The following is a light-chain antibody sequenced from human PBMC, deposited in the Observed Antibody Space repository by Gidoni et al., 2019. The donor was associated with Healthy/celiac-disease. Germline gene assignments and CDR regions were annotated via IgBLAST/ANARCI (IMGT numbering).Light chain of an antibody. CDR1: QSISSY. J-gene: IGKJ2*01. CDR2: AAS. V-gene: IGKV1-39*01. CDR3: QQSYSTLL. Sequence: DIQMTQSPSSLSASVGDRVTITCRASQSISSYLNWYQQKPGKAPKLLIYAASSLQSGVPSRFSGSGSGTDFTHTISSLQPEDFATYYCQQSYSTLLFGQGTKLEIK.